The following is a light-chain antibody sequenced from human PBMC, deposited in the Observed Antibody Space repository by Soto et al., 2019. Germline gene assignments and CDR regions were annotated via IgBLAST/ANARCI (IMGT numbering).Light chain of an antibody. CDR2: KAS. CDR1: QSISSW. V-gene: IGKV1-5*03. CDR3: QQYKSPAI. Sequence: DIQMTRSTSTLSASVGDRVTITCRASQSISSWLAWYQQKPGKAPKLLIYKASSLESGVPSRFSGSGSGTEFTITISSLQPDDFATHYCQQYKSPAIFGQGTKVEIK. J-gene: IGKJ2*01.